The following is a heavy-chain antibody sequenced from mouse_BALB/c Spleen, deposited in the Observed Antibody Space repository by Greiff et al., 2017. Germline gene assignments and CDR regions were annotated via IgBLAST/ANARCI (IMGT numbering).Heavy chain of an antibody. Sequence: VQLKESGPSLVKPSQTLSLTCSVTGDSITSGYWNWIRKFPGNKLEYMGYISYSGSTYYNPSLKSRISITRDTSKNQYYLQLNSVTTEDTATYYCARYDYEEYYYAMDYWGQGTSVTVSS. V-gene: IGHV3-8*02. CDR2: ISYSGST. CDR1: GDSITSGY. J-gene: IGHJ4*01. CDR3: ARYDYEEYYYAMDY. D-gene: IGHD2-4*01.